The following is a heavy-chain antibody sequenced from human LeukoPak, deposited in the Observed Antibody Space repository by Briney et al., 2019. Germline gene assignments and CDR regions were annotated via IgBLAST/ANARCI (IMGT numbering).Heavy chain of an antibody. CDR2: IRSKTDGGTT. D-gene: IGHD3-10*01. J-gene: IGHJ4*02. Sequence: NAGGSLRLSCAASGLTFSNTWMTWVPQAPGEGLEWFGRIRSKTDGGTTDYTTPVKGRFTISRDDSKNTLYLQMNSLKTEDTAVYYCVGSFLGYWGQGTLVTVSS. CDR3: VGSFLGY. V-gene: IGHV3-15*01. CDR1: GLTFSNTW.